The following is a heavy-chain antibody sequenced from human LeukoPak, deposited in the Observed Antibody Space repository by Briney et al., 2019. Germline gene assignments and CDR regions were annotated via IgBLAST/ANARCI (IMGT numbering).Heavy chain of an antibody. J-gene: IGHJ6*02. V-gene: IGHV4-39*07. CDR3: ARGCSGGSCHILSHYYYYGMDV. CDR2: IYHSGST. D-gene: IGHD2-15*01. Sequence: SETLSLTCTVSGGSISSSSYYWGWIRQPPGKGLEWIGSIYHSGSTYYNPSLKSRVTISVDTSKNQFSLKLSSVTAADTAVYYCARGCSGGSCHILSHYYYYGMDVWGQGTTVTVSS. CDR1: GGSISSSSYY.